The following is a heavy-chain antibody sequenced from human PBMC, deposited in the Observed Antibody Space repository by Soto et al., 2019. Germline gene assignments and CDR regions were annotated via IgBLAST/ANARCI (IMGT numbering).Heavy chain of an antibody. J-gene: IGHJ4*02. Sequence: QVQLQESGPGVVKPSETLSLTCTVSGGSISPFYWSWVRQPPGKGLEWISYLYYSGNTNYNPSLKSRVTISVDASKNQVSLRLTSVTAADTAVYYCARVGGVAARTFDYWGQGTVVTVSS. CDR3: ARVGGVAARTFDY. CDR2: LYYSGNT. V-gene: IGHV4-59*01. D-gene: IGHD2-15*01. CDR1: GGSISPFY.